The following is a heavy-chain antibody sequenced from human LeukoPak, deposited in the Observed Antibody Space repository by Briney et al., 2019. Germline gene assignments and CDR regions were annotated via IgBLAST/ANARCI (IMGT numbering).Heavy chain of an antibody. CDR3: AKDMGITIFGVVDYGMDV. Sequence: GRSLRLSCAASGFTFDDYAMHWVRQAPGKGLEWVSGISWNSGSIGYADSVKGRFTISRDNAKNSLYLQMNSLRAEDTALYYCAKDMGITIFGVVDYGMDVWGQGTTVTVSS. D-gene: IGHD3-3*01. V-gene: IGHV3-9*01. CDR1: GFTFDDYA. CDR2: ISWNSGSI. J-gene: IGHJ6*02.